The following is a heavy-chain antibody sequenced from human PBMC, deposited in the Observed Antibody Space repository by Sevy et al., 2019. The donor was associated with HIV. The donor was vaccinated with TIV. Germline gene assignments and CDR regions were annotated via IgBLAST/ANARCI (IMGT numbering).Heavy chain of an antibody. CDR3: AKVLAVAGPYYFDY. Sequence: GGSLRLSCAASGFTFSSYGMHWVRQAPGKGLEWVAFIRYDGSNKYYADSVKGRFTISRDNSKNTLYLQMNSLRAEDTAVYYCAKVLAVAGPYYFDYWGQGTLVTVSS. J-gene: IGHJ4*02. D-gene: IGHD6-19*01. CDR2: IRYDGSNK. V-gene: IGHV3-30*02. CDR1: GFTFSSYG.